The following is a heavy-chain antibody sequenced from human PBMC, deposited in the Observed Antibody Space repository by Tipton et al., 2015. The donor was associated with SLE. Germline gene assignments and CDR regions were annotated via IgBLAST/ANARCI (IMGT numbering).Heavy chain of an antibody. Sequence: TLSLTCTVSGGSIGSFYWSWIRQPPGKGLEWIGNIDYTANPNYSPSLKSRVTISIDTSTNHFSLKLRSVTAADTAVYYCARDSSGGYNWFDPWGQGTLVTVSS. CDR3: ARDSSGGYNWFDP. CDR1: GGSIGSFY. J-gene: IGHJ5*02. CDR2: IDYTANP. D-gene: IGHD3-22*01. V-gene: IGHV4-59*01.